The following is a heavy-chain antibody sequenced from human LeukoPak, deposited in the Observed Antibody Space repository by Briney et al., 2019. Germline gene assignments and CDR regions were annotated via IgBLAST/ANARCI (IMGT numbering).Heavy chain of an antibody. Sequence: SETLSLTCAVYGGSFSGYYWSWVRQPPGKGLEWIGEINHSGSTSYNPSLKSRVTISVDTSKNQFSLKLSSVTAADTAVYYCARAVTDIVVVVAATEFHYYYYMDVWGKGTSVTVSS. CDR3: ARAVTDIVVVVAATEFHYYYYMDV. CDR1: GGSFSGYY. CDR2: INHSGST. J-gene: IGHJ6*03. V-gene: IGHV4-34*01. D-gene: IGHD2-15*01.